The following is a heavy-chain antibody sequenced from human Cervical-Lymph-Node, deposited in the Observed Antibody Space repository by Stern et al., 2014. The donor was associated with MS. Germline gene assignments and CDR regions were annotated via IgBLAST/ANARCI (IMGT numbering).Heavy chain of an antibody. Sequence: VNLIESGGGVVQPGRSLRLSCAASGFRFSRYAMHGGRQAPRKGLELEALRWYDGNNPYYAGSLTGRFTISRDNFKNPLYLQTITLRAEDTAVYYCASAYSSSHYYFDYWGQGTLVTVSS. CDR3: ASAYSSSHYYFDY. J-gene: IGHJ4*02. CDR1: GFRFSRYA. V-gene: IGHV3-33*01. D-gene: IGHD6-13*01. CDR2: RWYDGNNP.